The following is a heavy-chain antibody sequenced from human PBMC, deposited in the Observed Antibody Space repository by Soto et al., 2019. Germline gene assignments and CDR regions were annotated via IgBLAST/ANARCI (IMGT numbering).Heavy chain of an antibody. J-gene: IGHJ4*02. CDR3: ARDRSDYDFWSGTTRNGP. V-gene: IGHV3-33*01. CDR1: GFTFSSYG. D-gene: IGHD3-3*01. CDR2: IWYDGSNK. Sequence: GGSLRLSCAASGFTFSSYGMHWVRQAPGKGLEWVAVIWYDGSNKYYADSVKGRFTISRDNSKNTLYLQMNSLRAEDTAVYYCARDRSDYDFWSGTTRNGPWGQGTLVTVSS.